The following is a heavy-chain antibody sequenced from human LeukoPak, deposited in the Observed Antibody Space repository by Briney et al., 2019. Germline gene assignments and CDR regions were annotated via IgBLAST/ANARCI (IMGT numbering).Heavy chain of an antibody. CDR3: ARDRYGDYVFDY. CDR1: GFTFTSYS. D-gene: IGHD4-17*01. CDR2: ISSSGTTI. Sequence: PGGSLRLSCAASGFTFTSYSMNWVRQAPGKGLEWVSYISSSGTTIYYADSVKGRFTISRDNAKSSLYLQMNSLRDEDTAVYYCARDRYGDYVFDYWGQGTLVTVSS. J-gene: IGHJ4*02. V-gene: IGHV3-48*02.